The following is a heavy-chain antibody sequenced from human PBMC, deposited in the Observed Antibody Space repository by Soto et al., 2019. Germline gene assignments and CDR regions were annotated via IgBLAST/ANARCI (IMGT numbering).Heavy chain of an antibody. CDR2: IWYDGSNK. D-gene: IGHD1-26*01. CDR3: AREGSVGVTSGRPLGS. CDR1: GFTFSSYG. V-gene: IGHV3-33*01. Sequence: QVQLVESGGGVVQPGRSLRLSCAASGFTFSSYGMHWVRQAPGKGLEWVAVIWYDGSNKYHADSVKGRFTISRDNSKNTVYLQMNSLRAEETSVYYCAREGSVGVTSGRPLGSWGEGTLGTVSS. J-gene: IGHJ4*02.